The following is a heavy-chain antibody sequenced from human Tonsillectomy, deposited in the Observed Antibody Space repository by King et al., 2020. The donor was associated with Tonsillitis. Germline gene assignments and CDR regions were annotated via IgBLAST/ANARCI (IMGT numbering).Heavy chain of an antibody. CDR3: ARATLSYDYVWGSYRSWYSNAFDI. Sequence: VQLQQWGAGLLKPSETLSLTCAVYGGSFSGYYWSWIRQPPGKGLEWIGEINHSGSTNYNPCLKSRVTISVDTSKNQFSLKLSSVTAADTAVYYCARATLSYDYVWGSYRSWYSNAFDIWGQGTMVTVSS. V-gene: IGHV4-34*01. CDR2: INHSGST. CDR1: GGSFSGYY. J-gene: IGHJ3*02. D-gene: IGHD3-16*02.